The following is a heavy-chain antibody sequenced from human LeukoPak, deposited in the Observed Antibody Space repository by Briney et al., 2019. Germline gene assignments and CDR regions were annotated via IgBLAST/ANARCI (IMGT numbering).Heavy chain of an antibody. V-gene: IGHV3-23*01. CDR2: ISGSGGST. CDR3: ARVNDFWSGYPDY. D-gene: IGHD3-3*01. CDR1: GFTFSSYA. J-gene: IGHJ4*02. Sequence: GSLRLSCAASGFTFSSYAMSWVRQAPGKGLEWVSAISGSGGSTYYADSVKGRFTISRDNAKNSLYLQMNSLRAEDTAVYYCARVNDFWSGYPDYWGQGTLVTVSS.